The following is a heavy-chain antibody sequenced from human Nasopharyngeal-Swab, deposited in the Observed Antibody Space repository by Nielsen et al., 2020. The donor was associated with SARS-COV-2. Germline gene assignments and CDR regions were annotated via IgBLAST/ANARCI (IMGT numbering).Heavy chain of an antibody. D-gene: IGHD3-16*01. CDR2: FNPYSGVT. CDR1: GYTFIAYD. Sequence: ASVKVSCKASGYTFIAYDIHWVRQAPGQGLAWMVRFNPYSGVTNFAQNFQGRVTVTRDTSISTAYMELRRLTFDDTAVYYCARGTDHLASVWGYWGQGTLVTVSS. V-gene: IGHV1-2*06. CDR3: ARGTDHLASVWGY. J-gene: IGHJ4*02.